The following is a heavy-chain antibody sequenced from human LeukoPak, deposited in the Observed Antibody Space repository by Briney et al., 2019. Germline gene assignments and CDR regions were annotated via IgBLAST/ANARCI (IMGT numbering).Heavy chain of an antibody. CDR2: MNPNSGST. D-gene: IGHD6-6*01. V-gene: IGHV1-8*03. Sequence: ASVKVSCKASGYTFTSYDINWVRQATGQGLEWMGWMNPNSGSTGYAQKFQGRVTITRNTSISTAYMELSSLRSEDTAVDYCARAIAARPTPPDYWGQGTLVTVSS. CDR3: ARAIAARPTPPDY. J-gene: IGHJ4*02. CDR1: GYTFTSYD.